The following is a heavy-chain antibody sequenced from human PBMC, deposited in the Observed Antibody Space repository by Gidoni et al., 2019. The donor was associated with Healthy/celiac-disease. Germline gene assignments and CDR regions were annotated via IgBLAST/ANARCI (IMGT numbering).Heavy chain of an antibody. V-gene: IGHV4-39*07. Sequence: QLQLQESGPGLVKPSETLSLTCTVPGGSISSSSYYWGWIRQPPGKGLEWIGSIYYSGSTYYNPSLKSRVTISVDTSKNQFSLKLSSVTAADTAVYYCARDHMVRGVIDYWGQGTLVTVSS. CDR3: ARDHMVRGVIDY. J-gene: IGHJ4*02. CDR1: GGSISSSSYY. D-gene: IGHD3-10*01. CDR2: IYYSGST.